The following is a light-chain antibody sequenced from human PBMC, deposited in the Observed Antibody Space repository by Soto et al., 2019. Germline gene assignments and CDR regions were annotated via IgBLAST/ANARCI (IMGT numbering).Light chain of an antibody. CDR1: QSLSTY. CDR3: QQYGTSPPT. V-gene: IGKV3-11*01. J-gene: IGKJ1*01. CDR2: AAS. Sequence: EIVLTQSPATLSLSPGERATLSCRASQSLSTYLAWYQQKPGQAPRLLIYAASNRAPGIPDRFSGSGSGTDFTLTTHRLEPEDFAVYHCQQYGTSPPTFGQGTKVDIK.